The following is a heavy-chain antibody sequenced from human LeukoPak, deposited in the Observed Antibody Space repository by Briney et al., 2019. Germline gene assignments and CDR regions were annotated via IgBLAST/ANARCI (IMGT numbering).Heavy chain of an antibody. D-gene: IGHD3-3*01. CDR1: GFTLSNYV. V-gene: IGHV3-30*02. J-gene: IGHJ4*02. Sequence: GGSLRLSCAASGFTLSNYVMHWVRQAPGKGLEWVAFTRYDGSDKYNADSVKGRFTISRDNSKNTLYLQMNSLRAEDTAVYYCATTRFLHWLLTGENDYWGQGILVTVSS. CDR2: TRYDGSDK. CDR3: ATTRFLHWLLTGENDY.